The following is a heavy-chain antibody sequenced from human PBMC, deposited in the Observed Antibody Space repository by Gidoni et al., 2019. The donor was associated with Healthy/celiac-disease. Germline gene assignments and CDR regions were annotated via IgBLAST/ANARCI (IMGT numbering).Heavy chain of an antibody. CDR1: GGSFRGYY. V-gene: IGHV4-34*01. D-gene: IGHD5-18*01. CDR2: INHSGST. CDR3: ARAFGLRPGGYSYGRKRGGAFDI. Sequence: QVQLQQWGAGLLKPSETLSLTCAVYGGSFRGYYWSWTRQPPGKGLEWIGEINHSGSTNYNPSLKSRVTISVDTSKNQFSLKLSSVTAADTAVYYCARAFGLRPGGYSYGRKRGGAFDIWGQGTMVTVSS. J-gene: IGHJ3*02.